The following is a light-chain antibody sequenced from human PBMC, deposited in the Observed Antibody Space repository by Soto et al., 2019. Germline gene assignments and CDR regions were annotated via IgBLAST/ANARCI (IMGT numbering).Light chain of an antibody. J-gene: IGKJ1*01. V-gene: IGKV3-15*01. CDR3: QQYSHWPT. CDR1: QSVSTN. CDR2: GAS. Sequence: EVVMTQSPATLSMSPGERATLSCRASQSVSTNLAWYQQRPGQAPRLLIYGASTRASGFPARFSGSGSGTEFILTISSLQSEDFAVYYCQQYSHWPTFGQGTKVEIK.